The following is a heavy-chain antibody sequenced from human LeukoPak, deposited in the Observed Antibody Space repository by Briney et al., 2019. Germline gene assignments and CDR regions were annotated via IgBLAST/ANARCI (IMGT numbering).Heavy chain of an antibody. V-gene: IGHV1-69*05. CDR1: GGTFSSYA. CDR3: ARGARGYCSGGSCYSVLDY. Sequence: ASVKVSCKASGGTFSSYAISGVRQAPGQGLEWMGGIIPIFGTANYAQKFQGRVTITTDESTSTAYMELSSLRSEDTAVYYCARGARGYCSGGSCYSVLDYWGQGTLVTVSS. D-gene: IGHD2-15*01. J-gene: IGHJ4*02. CDR2: IIPIFGTA.